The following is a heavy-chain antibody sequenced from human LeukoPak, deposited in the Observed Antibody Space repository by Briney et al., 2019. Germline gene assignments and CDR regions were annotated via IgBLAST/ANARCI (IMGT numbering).Heavy chain of an antibody. CDR3: ARDGLTIFGDYYYYYYMDV. D-gene: IGHD3-3*01. CDR2: INWNGGST. Sequence: GGSLRLSCAASGFTFDDYGMSWVRQAPGKGLEWVSGINWNGGSTGYADSVKGRFTISRDNAKNSLYLQMNSLRAEDTALYYCARDGLTIFGDYYYYYYMDVWGKGTTVTVSS. CDR1: GFTFDDYG. J-gene: IGHJ6*03. V-gene: IGHV3-20*04.